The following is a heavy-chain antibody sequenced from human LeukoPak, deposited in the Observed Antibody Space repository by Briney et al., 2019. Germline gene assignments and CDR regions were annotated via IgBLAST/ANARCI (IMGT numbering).Heavy chain of an antibody. CDR1: GFTFSSYE. D-gene: IGHD3-10*01. Sequence: GGSLRPSCAASGFTFSSYEMNWVRQAPGKGLEWVSYISDSGSTRYYADSVKGRFTISRDNSKNMLYLQMNSLRVEDTAVYYCAKDCGEQLYRPFDSWGQGSLVTVSS. J-gene: IGHJ4*02. CDR2: ISDSGSTR. CDR3: AKDCGEQLYRPFDS. V-gene: IGHV3-48*03.